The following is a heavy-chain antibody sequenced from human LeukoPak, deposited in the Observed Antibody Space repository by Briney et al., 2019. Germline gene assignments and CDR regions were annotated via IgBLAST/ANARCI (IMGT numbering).Heavy chain of an antibody. CDR1: GFTFSSYS. D-gene: IGHD3-22*01. CDR3: ARAAGYYDSSRAHYAFDI. CDR2: ISSSSSYI. Sequence: PGGSLRLSCAASGFTFSSYSMNWVRQAPGKGLEWVSSISSSSSYIYYADSVKGRFTISRDNAKNSLYLQMNSLRAEDTAVYYCARAAGYYDSSRAHYAFDIWGQGTMVTVSS. V-gene: IGHV3-21*01. J-gene: IGHJ3*02.